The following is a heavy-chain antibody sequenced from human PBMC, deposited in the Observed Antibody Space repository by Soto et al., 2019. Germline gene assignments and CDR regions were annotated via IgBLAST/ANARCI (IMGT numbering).Heavy chain of an antibody. J-gene: IGHJ4*02. CDR2: IYYSGST. D-gene: IGHD6-19*01. CDR3: ARGFTGYSSGWYYFDY. V-gene: IGHV4-59*01. CDR1: GGSISSYY. Sequence: PSETLSLTCTFSGGSISSYYWSLIRQPPGKGLEWIGYIYYSGSTNYNPSLKSRVTISVDTSKNQFSLKLSSVTAADTAVYYCARGFTGYSSGWYYFDYWGQGTLVTVSS.